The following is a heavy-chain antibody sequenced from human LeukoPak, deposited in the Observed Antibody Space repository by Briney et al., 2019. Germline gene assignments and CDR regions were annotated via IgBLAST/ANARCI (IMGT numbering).Heavy chain of an antibody. Sequence: SETLSLTCTVSGGSISSYYRSWIRQPAGKGLEWIGRIYIRGSTNYNPSLKSRVTMSLDTSKNQFSLKLRSVTAADTAVYYCARDERTMGVVDYRGQGILVTVSS. CDR3: ARDERTMGVVDY. V-gene: IGHV4-4*07. D-gene: IGHD3-10*01. CDR1: GGSISSYY. CDR2: IYIRGST. J-gene: IGHJ4*02.